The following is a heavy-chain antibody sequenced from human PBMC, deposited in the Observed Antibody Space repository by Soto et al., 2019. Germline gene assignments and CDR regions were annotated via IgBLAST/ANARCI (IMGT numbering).Heavy chain of an antibody. CDR1: GGSISSSSYY. J-gene: IGHJ4*02. CDR3: ARRPSVGQLLFDY. CDR2: IYYSGST. V-gene: IGHV4-39*01. D-gene: IGHD2-2*01. Sequence: PSETLSLTCTVSGGSISSSSYYWGWIRQPPGKGLEWIGSIYYSGSTYYNPSLKSRVTISVDTSKNQFSLKLSSVTAADTAVYYCARRPSVGQLLFDYWGQGTLVTVSS.